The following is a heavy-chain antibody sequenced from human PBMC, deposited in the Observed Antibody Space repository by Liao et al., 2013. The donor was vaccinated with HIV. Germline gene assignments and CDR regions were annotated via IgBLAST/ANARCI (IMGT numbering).Heavy chain of an antibody. CDR2: IYSSGST. CDR3: ARDGDSSSWYYYYMDV. CDR1: GGSINNGSNY. V-gene: IGHV4-61*02. J-gene: IGHJ6*03. Sequence: QVQLQESGPGLVKPSQTLSLTCSVSGGSINNGSNYWSWIRQPAGKGLEWIGRIYSSGSTNNNPSLKSRVTMSVDTSKNQFSLKLRYVTAADTAVYYCARDGDSSSWYYYYMDVWGKGTTVTVSS. D-gene: IGHD6-13*01.